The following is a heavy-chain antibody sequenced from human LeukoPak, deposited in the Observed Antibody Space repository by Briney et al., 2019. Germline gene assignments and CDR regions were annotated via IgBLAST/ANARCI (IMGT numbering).Heavy chain of an antibody. CDR3: ARERTMRYFDL. J-gene: IGHJ2*01. D-gene: IGHD3-22*01. CDR2: ISSSSSYI. Sequence: GGSLRLSCAASGFTFSSYEMNWVRQAPGKGLEWVSYISSSSSYIYCADSVKGRFTISRDNAKNSLYLQMNSLRAEDTAVYYCARERTMRYFDLWGRGTLVTVSS. CDR1: GFTFSSYE. V-gene: IGHV3-21*05.